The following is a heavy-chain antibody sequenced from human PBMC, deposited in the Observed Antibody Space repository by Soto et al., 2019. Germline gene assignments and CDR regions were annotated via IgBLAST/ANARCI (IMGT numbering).Heavy chain of an antibody. CDR2: LTHDGSRD. V-gene: IGHV3-30*03. CDR3: ASIAEY. D-gene: IGHD2-21*01. CDR1: GFTVTTYG. Sequence: QVQLVESGGGVVQPGRSLRLSCAAAGFTVTTYGMQWVRQATGKGREWVARLTHDGSRDFYADSVKGRFTISRDTSKNTLYLQMNSLRPTDKDVYYCASIAEYWGQGTLVTVSS. J-gene: IGHJ4*02.